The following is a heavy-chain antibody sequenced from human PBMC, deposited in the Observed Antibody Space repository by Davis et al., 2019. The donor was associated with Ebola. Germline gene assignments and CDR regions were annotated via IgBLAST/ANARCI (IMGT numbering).Heavy chain of an antibody. J-gene: IGHJ5*02. V-gene: IGHV4-34*01. CDR1: GGSFSGYY. CDR2: INHSGST. Sequence: PSETLSLTCAVYGGSFSGYYWSWIRQPPGKGLEWIGEINHSGSTNYNPSLKSRVTISVDTSKNQFSLKLSSVTAADTAVYYCARAMTRTTTVTRGAWFDPWGQGTLVTVSS. D-gene: IGHD4-11*01. CDR3: ARAMTRTTTVTRGAWFDP.